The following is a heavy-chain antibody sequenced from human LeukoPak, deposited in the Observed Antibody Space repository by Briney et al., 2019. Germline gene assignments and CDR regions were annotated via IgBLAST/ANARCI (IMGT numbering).Heavy chain of an antibody. CDR2: INPSDSYT. D-gene: IGHD5-12*01. CDR3: ARRGYSGCDYFDY. J-gene: IGHJ4*02. Sequence: GESLKISCKGSGYSFTSYWISWVRQMPGKGLEWMGKINPSDSYTNYSPSFQGHVTISADKSISTAYLQWSSLKASDTAMYYCARRGYSGCDYFDYWGQGTLVTVSS. V-gene: IGHV5-10-1*01. CDR1: GYSFTSYW.